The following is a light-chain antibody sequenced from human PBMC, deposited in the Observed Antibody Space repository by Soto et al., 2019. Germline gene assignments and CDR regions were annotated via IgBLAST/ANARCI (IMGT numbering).Light chain of an antibody. J-gene: IGLJ1*01. CDR3: NSYTTSATLYV. V-gene: IGLV2-14*01. CDR1: SSDVGGFKY. CDR2: EFT. Sequence: QSALIQPASVSGSPGQSITISCAGSSSDVGGFKYVSWYQQHPGKAPKLILYEFTNRPSGVPNRFSGSKSGNAASLTISGLQAEGEADYYCNSYTTSATLYVFGTGTKLTVL.